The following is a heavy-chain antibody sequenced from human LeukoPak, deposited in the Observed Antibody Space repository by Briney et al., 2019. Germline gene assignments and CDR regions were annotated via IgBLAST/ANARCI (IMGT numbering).Heavy chain of an antibody. Sequence: SETLSLTCTVSGGSISSSSYYWARIRQPPGKGLVWIASIYYSGSTYYNPSLKSRVTISVDTSKNQFSLKLSSVTAADTAIYYCARLVGAAGAFDVWGQGTMVTVSS. CDR2: IYYSGST. CDR3: ARLVGAAGAFDV. V-gene: IGHV4-39*01. D-gene: IGHD4/OR15-4a*01. J-gene: IGHJ3*01. CDR1: GGSISSSSYY.